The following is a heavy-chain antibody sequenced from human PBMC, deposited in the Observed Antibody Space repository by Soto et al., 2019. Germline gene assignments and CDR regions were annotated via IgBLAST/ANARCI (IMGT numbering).Heavy chain of an antibody. V-gene: IGHV3-23*01. CDR3: AKDRPNYYGSGGGYYKAGGDY. J-gene: IGHJ4*02. Sequence: EVQLLGSGRGLVQPGGSLRLCCAASGLTFSTYAMSWVRQAPGKGLEWVSSISGNGANTYYTDSVKGRFIISRDNSKNTLFLQRNSLSAEDTALYYCAKDRPNYYGSGGGYYKAGGDYWGQGTLVTVSS. D-gene: IGHD3-10*01. CDR1: GLTFSTYA. CDR2: ISGNGANT.